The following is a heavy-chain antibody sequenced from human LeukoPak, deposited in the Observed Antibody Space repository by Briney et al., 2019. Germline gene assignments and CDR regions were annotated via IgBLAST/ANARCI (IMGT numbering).Heavy chain of an antibody. V-gene: IGHV1-69*13. CDR1: GGTFSSYA. J-gene: IGHJ1*01. CDR2: IIPIFGTA. CDR3: ARVPLYCSSTSCYRWEYFQH. D-gene: IGHD2-2*02. Sequence: SVKVSCKASGGTFSSYAISWVRQAPGQGLEWMGGIIPIFGTANYAQKFQGRVTITADESTSTAYMELSSLRSEDTAVYHCARVPLYCSSTSCYRWEYFQHWGQGTLVTVSS.